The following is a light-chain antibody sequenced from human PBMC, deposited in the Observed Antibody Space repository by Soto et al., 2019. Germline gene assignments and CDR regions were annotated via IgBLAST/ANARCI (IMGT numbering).Light chain of an antibody. CDR3: QQSYSNLWT. J-gene: IGKJ1*01. Sequence: DIQMTQSPSSLSASVGDRVTITCRASQSIRNYLNWYQQKPGKAPTLLIYAASSLQSAVPSRFRGSGSGTDFTLTISSLQPGDFATYYCQQSYSNLWTFGQGTKVGSK. CDR1: QSIRNY. CDR2: AAS. V-gene: IGKV1-39*01.